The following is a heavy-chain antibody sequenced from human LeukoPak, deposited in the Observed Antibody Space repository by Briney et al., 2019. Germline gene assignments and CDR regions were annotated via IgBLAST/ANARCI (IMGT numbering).Heavy chain of an antibody. J-gene: IGHJ6*02. Sequence: HPGGSLRLSCAASGFTFSSYGMHWVRQAPGKGLEWVAVIWYDGSNKYYADSVKGRFTISRDNSKNTLYLQMNSLRAEDTAVYYCARDLYYYDSSMYGMDVWGQGTTVTVSS. CDR2: IWYDGSNK. D-gene: IGHD3-22*01. CDR1: GFTFSSYG. V-gene: IGHV3-33*01. CDR3: ARDLYYYDSSMYGMDV.